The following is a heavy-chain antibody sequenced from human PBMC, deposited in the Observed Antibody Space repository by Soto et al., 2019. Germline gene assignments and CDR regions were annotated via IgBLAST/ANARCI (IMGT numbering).Heavy chain of an antibody. CDR3: ARGWGRIFDY. V-gene: IGHV4-34*01. J-gene: IGHJ4*02. D-gene: IGHD7-27*01. Sequence: QVQLQQWGAGLLKPSETLSLTCAVYGGSFSGYYWSWIRQPPGKGLEWIGEINHSGSTNYNPSLKGRVTISADTSTNQFSLKLSSVTAADPAVYYCARGWGRIFDYWGQGTLVTVSS. CDR1: GGSFSGYY. CDR2: INHSGST.